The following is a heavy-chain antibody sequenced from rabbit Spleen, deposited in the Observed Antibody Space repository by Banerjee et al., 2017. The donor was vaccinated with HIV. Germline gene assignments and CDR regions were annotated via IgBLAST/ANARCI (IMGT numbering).Heavy chain of an antibody. CDR2: IYTGNSKT. V-gene: IGHV1S45*01. CDR3: ARDLTDAIGWNFGW. D-gene: IGHD4-1*01. Sequence: QEQLEESGGDLVQPEGSLTLTCTASGFSFSDYYMCWVRQAPGKGLEWIGCIYTGNSKTYYANWAKGRFTNSKTSSTTVTLQMTSLTVADTATYFCARDLTDAIGWNFGWWGPGTLVTVS. CDR1: GFSFSDYY. J-gene: IGHJ4*01.